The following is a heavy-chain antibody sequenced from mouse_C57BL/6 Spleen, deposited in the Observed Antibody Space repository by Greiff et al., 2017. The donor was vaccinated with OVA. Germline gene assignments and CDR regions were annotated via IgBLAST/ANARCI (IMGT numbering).Heavy chain of an antibody. CDR2: ISDGGSYT. Sequence: EVQGVESGGGLVKPGGSLKLSCAASGFTFSSYAMSWVRQTPEKRLEWVATISDGGSYTYYPDNVKGRFTISRDNAKNNLYLQMSHLKSEDTAMYYCARDNYGNSRWFAYWGQGTLVTVSA. D-gene: IGHD2-1*01. V-gene: IGHV5-4*01. CDR3: ARDNYGNSRWFAY. J-gene: IGHJ3*01. CDR1: GFTFSSYA.